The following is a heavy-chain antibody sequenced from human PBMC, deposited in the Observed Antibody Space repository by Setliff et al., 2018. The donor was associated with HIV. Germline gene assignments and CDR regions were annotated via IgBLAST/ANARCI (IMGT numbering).Heavy chain of an antibody. J-gene: IGHJ4*02. Sequence: GGSLRLSCAASGFTFRNYGIHWVRQAPGKGLEWVAFIRYDGSAKYNVDSVKGRFTISRDNSKNTVFLQMNSLKAEDTAVYYCAKDQGYRSYYIEYWGQGTLVTVSS. CDR2: IRYDGSAK. CDR1: GFTFRNYG. CDR3: AKDQGYRSYYIEY. V-gene: IGHV3-30*02. D-gene: IGHD5-18*01.